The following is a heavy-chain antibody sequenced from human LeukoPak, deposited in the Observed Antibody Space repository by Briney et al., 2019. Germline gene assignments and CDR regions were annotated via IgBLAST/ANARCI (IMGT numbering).Heavy chain of an antibody. D-gene: IGHD2-21*02. CDR1: GFTFNGYA. CDR3: AKGLGDFGRTGAFDI. Sequence: GGSLRLSCAASGFTFNGYAMSWFRQAPGKGLEWVSAISGSGDSTYYADSVKGRFTISRDNSKNTLYLQMNSLRAEDTAVYYCAKGLGDFGRTGAFDIWGQGTMVTVSS. CDR2: ISGSGDST. J-gene: IGHJ3*02. V-gene: IGHV3-23*01.